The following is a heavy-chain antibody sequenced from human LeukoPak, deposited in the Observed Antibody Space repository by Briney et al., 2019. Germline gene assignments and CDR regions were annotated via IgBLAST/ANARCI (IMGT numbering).Heavy chain of an antibody. V-gene: IGHV3-15*01. D-gene: IGHD3-22*01. J-gene: IGHJ4*02. CDR3: TTDPIRYYDSSGYSVY. CDR1: GFTFSNAW. Sequence: PGGSLRLSCAASGFTFSNAWMSWVRQAPGKGLEWVGRIKSKTDGGTTDYAAPVKGRFTISRDDSKNTLYLQMNSLKTEDTAVCYCTTDPIRYYDSSGYSVYWGQGTLVTVSS. CDR2: IKSKTDGGTT.